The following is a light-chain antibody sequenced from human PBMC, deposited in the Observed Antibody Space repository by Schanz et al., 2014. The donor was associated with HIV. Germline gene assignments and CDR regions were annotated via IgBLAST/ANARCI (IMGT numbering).Light chain of an antibody. CDR1: TGTVTSGHY. CDR2: DTR. J-gene: IGLJ3*02. CDR3: FLSYSGTRV. V-gene: IGLV7-46*01. Sequence: QAVVTQEPSLTVSPGGTVTLTCGSSTGTVTSGHYPNWFQQKPGQAPRTLIYDTRKKESRTPARFSGSLVGGKAALTLSGAQPEDEADYYCFLSYSGTRVFGGGTKLTVL.